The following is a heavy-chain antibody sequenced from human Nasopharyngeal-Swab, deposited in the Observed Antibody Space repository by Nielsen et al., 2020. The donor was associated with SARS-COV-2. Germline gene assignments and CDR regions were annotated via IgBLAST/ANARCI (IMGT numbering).Heavy chain of an antibody. CDR2: ISSSSSYI. V-gene: IGHV3-21*01. D-gene: IGHD3-16*02. CDR3: ASDYVWGSYRSPDAFDI. Sequence: GESLKISCAASGFTFSSYSMNWVRQAPGKGLEWVSSISSSSSYIYYADSVKGRFTISRDNAKNSLYPQMNSLRAEDTAVYYCASDYVWGSYRSPDAFDIWGQGTMVTVSS. CDR1: GFTFSSYS. J-gene: IGHJ3*02.